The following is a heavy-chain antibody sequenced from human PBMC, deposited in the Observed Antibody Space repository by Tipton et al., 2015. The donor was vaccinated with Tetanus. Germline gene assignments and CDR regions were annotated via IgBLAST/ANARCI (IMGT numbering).Heavy chain of an antibody. CDR3: ARDRGGYSYGFNWFDP. CDR2: IYYSGST. CDR1: GGSVSSGGYF. D-gene: IGHD5-24*01. V-gene: IGHV4-61*08. J-gene: IGHJ5*02. Sequence: LRLSCTVSGGSVSSGGYFWSWIRQPPGKGLGWIGYIYYSGSTNYSPSLKSRVTISVDTSENQFSLRLNSVTAADTAVYYCARDRGGYSYGFNWFDPWGQGTLVTVSS.